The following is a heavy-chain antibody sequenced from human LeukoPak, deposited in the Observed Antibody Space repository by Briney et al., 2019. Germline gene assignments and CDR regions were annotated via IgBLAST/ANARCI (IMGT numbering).Heavy chain of an antibody. V-gene: IGHV4-4*07. Sequence: SGTLSLTCTVSGGSISSYYWSWIRQPAGKGLEWIGRIYTSGSTNYNASLRSRVSMSVDTSKNQFSLKLSSVTAADTAVFYCARENSGSYREFDYWGQGTLVTVSS. CDR3: ARENSGSYREFDY. CDR1: GGSISSYY. J-gene: IGHJ4*02. CDR2: IYTSGST. D-gene: IGHD1-26*01.